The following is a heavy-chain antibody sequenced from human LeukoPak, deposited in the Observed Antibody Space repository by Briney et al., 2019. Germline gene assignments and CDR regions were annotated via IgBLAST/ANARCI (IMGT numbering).Heavy chain of an antibody. CDR3: ARDQLYYYDSSGYYYNWFDP. J-gene: IGHJ5*02. CDR1: GYTFTSYY. D-gene: IGHD3-22*01. CDR2: INPSGGST. V-gene: IGHV1-46*01. Sequence: ASVKVSCKASGYTFTSYYMHWVRQAPGQGLEWMGIINPSGGSTSYAQKFQGRVTMTRDTSTSTVYMELSSLRSEGTAVYYCARDQLYYYDSSGYYYNWFDPWGQGTLVTASS.